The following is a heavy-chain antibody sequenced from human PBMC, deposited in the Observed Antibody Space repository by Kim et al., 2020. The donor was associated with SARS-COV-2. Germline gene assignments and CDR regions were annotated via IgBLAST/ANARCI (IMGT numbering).Heavy chain of an antibody. V-gene: IGHV1-69*01. D-gene: IGHD3-22*01. CDR3: ATTTPYDSSGYYSDY. Sequence: QQFQGRVTITADESTSTAYMELSSLRSEDTAVYYCATTTPYDSSGYYSDYWGQGTLVTVSS. J-gene: IGHJ4*02.